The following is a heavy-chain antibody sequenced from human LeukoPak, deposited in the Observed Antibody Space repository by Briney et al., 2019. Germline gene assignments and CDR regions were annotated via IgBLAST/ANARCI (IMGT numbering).Heavy chain of an antibody. CDR3: AKDIMSVAGAMDV. CDR1: GFTFSSYS. Sequence: GGSLRLSCAASGFTFSSYSMNWVRQAPGKGLEWVSYISSSSSTIYYADSVKGRFTISRDNAKNSLYLQMNSLRAEDTALYYCAKDIMSVAGAMDVWGQGTTVTVSS. CDR2: ISSSSSTI. J-gene: IGHJ6*02. V-gene: IGHV3-48*01. D-gene: IGHD6-19*01.